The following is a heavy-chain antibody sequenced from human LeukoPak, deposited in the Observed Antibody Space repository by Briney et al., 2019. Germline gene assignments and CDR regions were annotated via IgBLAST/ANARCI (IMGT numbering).Heavy chain of an antibody. CDR3: ARDGYSSGWYVRGFDY. CDR1: GYTFTSYD. Sequence: ASVKVSCKASGYTFTSYDINWVRQATGQGLEWMGWMNPNSGNTGYAQKFQGRVTITRNTSISTAYMELSSLRSEDTAVYYCARDGYSSGWYVRGFDYWGQGTLVTVSS. CDR2: MNPNSGNT. D-gene: IGHD6-19*01. V-gene: IGHV1-8*03. J-gene: IGHJ4*02.